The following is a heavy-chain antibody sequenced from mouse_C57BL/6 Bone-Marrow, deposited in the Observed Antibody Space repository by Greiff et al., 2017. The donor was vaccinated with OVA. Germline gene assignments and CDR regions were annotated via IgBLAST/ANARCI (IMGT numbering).Heavy chain of an antibody. V-gene: IGHV1-42*01. D-gene: IGHD1-1*01. CDR2: INPSTGGT. CDR3: ARWGTTVVASD. Sequence: VQLQQSGPELVKPGASVKISCKASGYSFTGYYMNWVKQSPEKSLEWIGEINPSTGGTTYNQKFKAKATLTVYKSSSTAYMQLKSLTSEDSAVYYCARWGTTVVASDWGQGTTLTVSS. CDR1: GYSFTGYY. J-gene: IGHJ2*01.